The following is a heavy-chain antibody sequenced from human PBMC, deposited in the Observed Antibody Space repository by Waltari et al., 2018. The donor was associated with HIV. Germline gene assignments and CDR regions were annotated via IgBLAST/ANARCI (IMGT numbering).Heavy chain of an antibody. D-gene: IGHD2-8*01. J-gene: IGHJ3*01. CDR2: VSGSVSTA. Sequence: EVQLLESGGGLVQPGGSLRLSCAASGFNFRNFAMSWVRQAPGKVQEGFSAVSGSVSTASYADYGKGRFTISRDFSNNTRFLQMNNLRAEDTAVYFCAKSMRDLRPSAFDVWGQGTMVAISS. CDR3: AKSMRDLRPSAFDV. CDR1: GFNFRNFA. V-gene: IGHV3-23*01.